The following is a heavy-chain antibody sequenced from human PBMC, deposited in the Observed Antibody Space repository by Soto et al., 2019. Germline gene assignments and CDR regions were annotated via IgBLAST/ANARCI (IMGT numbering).Heavy chain of an antibody. CDR3: ARDDVLCDGGRCYGIPLDV. J-gene: IGHJ6*04. V-gene: IGHV1-18*01. CDR2: ISAYNGNT. D-gene: IGHD2-15*01. CDR1: GYTFTSYG. Sequence: ASVKVSCKASGYTFTSYGISWVRQAPGQGLEWKGWISAYNGNTNYAQKLQGRVTMTTDTSTSTAYMELRSLRSDDTAVYYCARDDVLCDGGRCYGIPLDVWGKGTTVTVSS.